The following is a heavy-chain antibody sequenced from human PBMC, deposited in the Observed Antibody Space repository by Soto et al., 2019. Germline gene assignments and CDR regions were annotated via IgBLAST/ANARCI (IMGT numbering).Heavy chain of an antibody. CDR2: IYHSGST. V-gene: IGHV4-30-2*01. CDR1: GGSISSGGYS. Sequence: SETLSLTCAVSGGSISSGGYSWSWIRQPPGKGLEWIGYIYHSGSTYYNPSLKSRVTISVDRSKNQFSLKLSSVTAADTAVYYCARAWSWNWFDPWGQGILVTVSS. D-gene: IGHD1-26*01. J-gene: IGHJ5*02. CDR3: ARAWSWNWFDP.